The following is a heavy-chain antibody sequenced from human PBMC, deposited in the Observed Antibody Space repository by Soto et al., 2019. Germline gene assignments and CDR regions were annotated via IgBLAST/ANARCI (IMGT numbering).Heavy chain of an antibody. J-gene: IGHJ2*01. D-gene: IGHD3-10*01. V-gene: IGHV4-31*03. CDR3: ARFSGGSGSYQSWYFDL. Sequence: QVQLQESGPGLVKPSQTLSLTCTVSGGSISSGGYYWSWIRQHPGKGLEWIGYIYYSGSTYYNPSLKSRATISVDTSKNQFSLKLSSVTAADTAVYYCARFSGGSGSYQSWYFDLWGRGTLVTVSS. CDR2: IYYSGST. CDR1: GGSISSGGYY.